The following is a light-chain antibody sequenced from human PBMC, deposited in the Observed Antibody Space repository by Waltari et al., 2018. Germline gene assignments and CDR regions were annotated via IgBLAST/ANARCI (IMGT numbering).Light chain of an antibody. CDR2: DTA. J-gene: IGLJ3*02. Sequence: QSALTQPPSVSGAPGQRVTISCTGSRSNIGAGFQVYWYQHLPGAAPNLVIFDTASGPAGVTDRCAAAKAGASASLTVSGLQAEDEADYYCQSYDAGLSGPWVFGSGTKLTVL. CDR1: RSNIGAGFQ. V-gene: IGLV1-40*01. CDR3: QSYDAGLSGPWV.